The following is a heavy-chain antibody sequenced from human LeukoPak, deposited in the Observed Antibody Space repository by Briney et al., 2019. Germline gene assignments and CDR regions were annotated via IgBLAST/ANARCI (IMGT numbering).Heavy chain of an antibody. CDR1: GSIFTSYW. CDR3: ARPSGDGQYFDY. CDR2: IYPGDSDT. V-gene: IGHV5-51*01. D-gene: IGHD7-27*01. Sequence: GASLQISCQGSGSIFTSYWIGWVRELPGKGLEWMGFIYPGDSDTRYSPSFQGQVTISADKSISTAYLQWSSLKASDTAMYYCARPSGDGQYFDYWGQGTLVTVSS. J-gene: IGHJ4*02.